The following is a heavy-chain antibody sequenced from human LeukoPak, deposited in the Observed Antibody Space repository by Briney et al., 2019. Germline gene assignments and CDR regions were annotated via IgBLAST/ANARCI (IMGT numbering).Heavy chain of an antibody. J-gene: IGHJ4*02. V-gene: IGHV1-24*01. CDR1: GYTLTELS. Sequence: ASVKVSCTVSGYTLTELSMHWVRQAPGKGLEWMGGFDPEDGETIYAQKFQGRVTMTEDTSTDTAYMELSSLRSEDTAVYYCATNTVVKGVFDYWGQGTLVTVSS. D-gene: IGHD4-23*01. CDR3: ATNTVVKGVFDY. CDR2: FDPEDGET.